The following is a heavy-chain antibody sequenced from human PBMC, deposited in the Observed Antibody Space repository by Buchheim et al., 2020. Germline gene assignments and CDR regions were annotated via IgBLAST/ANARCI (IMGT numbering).Heavy chain of an antibody. D-gene: IGHD5-24*01. CDR3: ARHPMGGYKMVFDY. J-gene: IGHJ4*02. CDR2: IYYSGRT. CDR1: GGSISSYY. Sequence: QVQLQESGPGLVKPSETLSLTCTVSGGSISSYYWSWIRQPPGKGLEWIGYIYYSGRTNYNSSLKSRVTISVDTSKNQFSRKLSSVTATDTAVYYCARHPMGGYKMVFDYWGQGTL. V-gene: IGHV4-59*01.